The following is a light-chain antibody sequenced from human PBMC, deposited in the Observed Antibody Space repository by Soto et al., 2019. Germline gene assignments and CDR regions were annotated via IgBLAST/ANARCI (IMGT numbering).Light chain of an antibody. CDR3: QQSFSIQIT. CDR1: QTISSW. Sequence: DIQMTQSPSTLSGSVVDRVTITCLASQTISSWLAWYQQKPGKAPKLLIYKASTLKSGVPSRFSGSGSGTDFTLTISSLQPEDFATYYCQQSFSIQITFGQGTRLEIK. J-gene: IGKJ5*01. V-gene: IGKV1-5*03. CDR2: KAS.